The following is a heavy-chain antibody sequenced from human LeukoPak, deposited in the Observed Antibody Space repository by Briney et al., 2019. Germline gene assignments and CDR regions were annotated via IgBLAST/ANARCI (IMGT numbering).Heavy chain of an antibody. J-gene: IGHJ4*02. Sequence: GSLRLSCAASGFTFSSYAMTWIRQPPGKGLEWIGEINHSGSTNYNPSLKSRVTISVDTSKNQFSLKLSSVTAADTAVYYCARGPRYYYDSSGYEDPFDYWGQGTLVTVSS. CDR3: ARGPRYYYDSSGYEDPFDY. D-gene: IGHD3-22*01. CDR1: GFTFSSYA. V-gene: IGHV4-34*01. CDR2: INHSGST.